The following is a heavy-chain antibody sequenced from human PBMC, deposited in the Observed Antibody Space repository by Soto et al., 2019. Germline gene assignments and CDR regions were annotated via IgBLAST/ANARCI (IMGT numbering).Heavy chain of an antibody. CDR3: AKVIGYCSSISCSDAFDI. CDR2: ISYDGSNK. D-gene: IGHD2-2*01. V-gene: IGHV3-30*18. CDR1: GFTFSISG. Sequence: PGGSLRLSCAASGFTFSISGMHWVRQAPGKGLEWVTVISYDGSNKYYVDSVKGRFTISRDNSKNTLYLQMNSLRAEDTAVYHCAKVIGYCSSISCSDAFDIWGQGTMVTVSS. J-gene: IGHJ3*02.